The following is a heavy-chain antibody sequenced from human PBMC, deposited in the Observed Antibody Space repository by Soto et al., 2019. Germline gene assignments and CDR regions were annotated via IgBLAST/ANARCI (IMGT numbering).Heavy chain of an antibody. CDR3: AHGDPLDFHY. V-gene: IGHV2-5*01. CDR1: GFSLSSSGVA. CDR2: IYWNGIE. D-gene: IGHD3-10*01. J-gene: IGHJ4*02. Sequence: QITLKESGPTLVKPTQTLTLTCTFSGFSLSSSGVAVGWIRQPPGKALEWLAFIYWNGIERYSPSLKSRLTNTKDTSNNHVVLTMTNMDPVDTATYFCAHGDPLDFHYWGQGTLVTVSP.